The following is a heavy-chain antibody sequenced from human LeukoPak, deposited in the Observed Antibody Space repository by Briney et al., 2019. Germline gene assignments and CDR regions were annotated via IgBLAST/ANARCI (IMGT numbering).Heavy chain of an antibody. J-gene: IGHJ4*02. Sequence: RASVKVSCKASGYTFTSYGISWVRQAPGQGLEWMGWISAYNGNTNYAQKLQGRVTMTTDTSTSTAYMELRSLRYDDTAVYYCARVSWDIAVAGDVDYWGQGTLVTVSS. CDR2: ISAYNGNT. V-gene: IGHV1-18*01. CDR1: GYTFTSYG. CDR3: ARVSWDIAVAGDVDY. D-gene: IGHD6-19*01.